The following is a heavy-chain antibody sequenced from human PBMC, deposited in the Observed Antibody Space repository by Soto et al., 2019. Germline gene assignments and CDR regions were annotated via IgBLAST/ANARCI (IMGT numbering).Heavy chain of an antibody. V-gene: IGHV3-66*01. CDR3: AREPRYCSGGSCSIMGDAFDI. CDR1: GFTVTDIY. D-gene: IGHD2-15*01. CDR2: IYKDFT. J-gene: IGHJ3*02. Sequence: EVQLVESGGGLVQPGGSLRLSCVASGFTVTDIYMNWVRQAPGKGLEWVSVIYKDFTDYADFVRGRFSVSTDNSKNALYLQLENLRAEDTAVYYCAREPRYCSGGSCSIMGDAFDIWGQGAMVTVSS.